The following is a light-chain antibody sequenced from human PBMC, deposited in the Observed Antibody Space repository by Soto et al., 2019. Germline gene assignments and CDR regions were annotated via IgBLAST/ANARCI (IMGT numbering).Light chain of an antibody. Sequence: QMTQSASTLSASVGDRVTITCRASQSISNWLAWYQQKPGKAPKLLIYDASTLESGVPARFSGSWSGTEFTLTINSLQSEDFAVYYCQQYDAWPLTFGGGTKVDIK. CDR3: QQYDAWPLT. CDR1: QSISNW. J-gene: IGKJ4*01. V-gene: IGKV1-5*01. CDR2: DAS.